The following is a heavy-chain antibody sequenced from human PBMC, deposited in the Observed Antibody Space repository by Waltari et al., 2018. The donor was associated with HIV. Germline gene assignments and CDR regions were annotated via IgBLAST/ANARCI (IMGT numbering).Heavy chain of an antibody. CDR1: GFSFSSYG. Sequence: QVKLVESGGGVVQPGRSLRLSCAASGFSFSSYGMHWVRQAPGTGLEWVAGISYYGSNNDYVDAVKCRFTISRDNSKNTLDLQMNSLRAEDTAVYYCAKDYFVVVTAAGPFDPWGQGTLVTVSS. D-gene: IGHD2-21*02. J-gene: IGHJ5*02. CDR2: ISYYGSNN. V-gene: IGHV3-30*18. CDR3: AKDYFVVVTAAGPFDP.